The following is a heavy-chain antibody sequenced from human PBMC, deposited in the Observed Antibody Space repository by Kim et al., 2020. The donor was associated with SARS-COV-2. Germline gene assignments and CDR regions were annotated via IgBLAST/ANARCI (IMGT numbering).Heavy chain of an antibody. V-gene: IGHV3-73*01. Sequence: GGSLRLSCAASGFTFSGSAIHWVRQASGKGLEWVGRIRSKANSYATAYAASVKGRFTISRDDSKNTAYLQMNSLKTEDTAVYYCTRWGPGVVTAALDWGQGTLVTVSS. CDR2: IRSKANSYAT. CDR3: TRWGPGVVTAALD. D-gene: IGHD2-21*02. J-gene: IGHJ4*02. CDR1: GFTFSGSA.